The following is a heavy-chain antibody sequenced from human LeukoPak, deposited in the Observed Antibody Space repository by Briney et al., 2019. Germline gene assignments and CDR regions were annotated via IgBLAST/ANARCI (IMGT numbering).Heavy chain of an antibody. CDR3: ARGSDCSGGSCYSYWYFDL. CDR1: AFTFSSYW. D-gene: IGHD2-15*01. CDR2: INSDGSST. V-gene: IGHV3-74*01. Sequence: GGSLRLSCAASAFTFSSYWMHWVRQAPGKGLVWVSRINSDGSSTSYADSVKGRFTISRDNAKNTLYLQMNSLRAEDTAMCYCARGSDCSGGSCYSYWYFDLWGRGTLVTVSS. J-gene: IGHJ2*01.